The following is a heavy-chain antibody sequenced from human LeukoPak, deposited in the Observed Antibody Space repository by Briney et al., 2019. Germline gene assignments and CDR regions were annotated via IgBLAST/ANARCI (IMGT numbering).Heavy chain of an antibody. Sequence: ASVKVSCKTSGYTFTTYDINCVRQAPGQGLEWMGRISAYNGYTNYGQKFQGRVTMTTDTSTNTAYMELRSLRSDDTAVYYCARVGTGTRSFDSWGQGTLVTVPS. CDR1: GYTFTTYD. V-gene: IGHV1-18*01. D-gene: IGHD1/OR15-1a*01. CDR3: ARVGTGTRSFDS. J-gene: IGHJ4*02. CDR2: ISAYNGYT.